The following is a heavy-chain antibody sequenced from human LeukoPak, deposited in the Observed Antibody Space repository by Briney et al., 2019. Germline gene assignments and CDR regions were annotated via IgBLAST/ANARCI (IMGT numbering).Heavy chain of an antibody. Sequence: KPGGSLRLSCAASGFTLSSYSMNWVRQAPGKGLEWVSSISSSSSYIYYADSVKGRFTISRDNAKNSLYLQMNSLRAEDTAVYYCARDYSSGWYGLGAFDIWGQGTMVTVSS. CDR1: GFTLSSYS. V-gene: IGHV3-21*01. CDR3: ARDYSSGWYGLGAFDI. CDR2: ISSSSSYI. J-gene: IGHJ3*02. D-gene: IGHD6-19*01.